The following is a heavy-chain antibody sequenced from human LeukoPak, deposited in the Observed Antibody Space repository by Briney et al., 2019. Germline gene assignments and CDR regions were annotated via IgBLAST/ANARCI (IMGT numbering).Heavy chain of an antibody. J-gene: IGHJ4*02. CDR1: GGTFSSYA. V-gene: IGHV1-69*04. CDR2: IIPILGIA. CDR3: AIERRGYCSGGKCYPLHY. Sequence: SVKVSCKASGGTFSSYAISWVRQAPGQGLEWMGRIIPILGIANYAQKFQGRVTITADKSTSTAYMELSSLRSEDTAIYYCAIERRGYCSGGKCYPLHYWGQGTLVTVSS. D-gene: IGHD2-15*01.